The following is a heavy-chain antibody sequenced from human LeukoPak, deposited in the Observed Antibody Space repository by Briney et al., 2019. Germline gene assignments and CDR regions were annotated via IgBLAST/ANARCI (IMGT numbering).Heavy chain of an antibody. CDR2: ISSSSDYI. V-gene: IGHV3-21*01. CDR3: ARDMEEQQTFDY. Sequence: GGSLRLSCAASGFTFNTYSMDWVRQAPGKGLEWVSSISSSSDYIYYADSVKGRFTISRDSSKNTLYLQMNSLRAEDTAVYYCARDMEEQQTFDYWGQGTLVTVSS. J-gene: IGHJ4*02. CDR1: GFTFNTYS. D-gene: IGHD6-13*01.